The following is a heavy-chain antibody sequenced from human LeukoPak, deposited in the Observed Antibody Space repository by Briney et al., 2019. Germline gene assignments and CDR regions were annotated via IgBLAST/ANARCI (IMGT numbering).Heavy chain of an antibody. CDR3: ARVIDGDYVVDY. V-gene: IGHV4-30-2*01. Sequence: PSETLSLTCAVSGGSISSGGYSWSWIRQPPGKGLEWIGYIYHSGSTYYNPSLKSRVTISVDRSKNQFSLKLSSVTAADTAVYYCARVIDGDYVVDYWGQGTLVTVSS. CDR1: GGSISSGGYS. J-gene: IGHJ4*02. D-gene: IGHD4-17*01. CDR2: IYHSGST.